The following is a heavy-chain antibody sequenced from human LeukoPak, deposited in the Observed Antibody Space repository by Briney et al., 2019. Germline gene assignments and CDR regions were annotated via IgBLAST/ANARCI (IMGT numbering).Heavy chain of an antibody. V-gene: IGHV4-4*07. Sequence: PSETLSLTCTVSGGSISSYYWSWIRQPAGKGLEWIGRIYTSGSTNYNPSLKSRVTISVDTSKNQFSLKLSSVTAADTAVYYCARGRRLRFLEWLLFGYWGQGTLVTVSS. D-gene: IGHD3-3*01. CDR2: IYTSGST. J-gene: IGHJ4*02. CDR3: ARGRRLRFLEWLLFGY. CDR1: GGSISSYY.